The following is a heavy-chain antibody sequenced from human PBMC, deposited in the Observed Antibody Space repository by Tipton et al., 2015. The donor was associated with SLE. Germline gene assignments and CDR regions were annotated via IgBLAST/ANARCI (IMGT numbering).Heavy chain of an antibody. CDR2: IYYSGST. CDR3: ARERGTYYYDSSGYPTPYFDY. J-gene: IGHJ4*02. V-gene: IGHV4-59*11. Sequence: GLVKPSETLSLTCTVSGGSISSHYWSWIRQPPGKGLEWIGYIYYSGSTNYNPSLKSRVTISVDTSKNQFSLKLSSVTAADTAVYYCARERGTYYYDSSGYPTPYFDYWGQGTLVTVSS. CDR1: GGSISSHY. D-gene: IGHD3-22*01.